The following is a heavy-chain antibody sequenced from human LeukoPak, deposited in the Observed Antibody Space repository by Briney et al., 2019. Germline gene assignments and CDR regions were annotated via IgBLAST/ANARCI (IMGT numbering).Heavy chain of an antibody. CDR1: GYTFTGYY. V-gene: IGHV1-2*02. CDR2: INPNSGGT. D-gene: IGHD2-2*01. J-gene: IGHJ5*02. CDR3: ARGGDCSSTSCPLNWFDP. Sequence: ASVKVSCKASGYTFTGYYMHWVRQAPGQGLEWMGWINPNSGGTNYAQKFQGRVTMTRDMSTSTVYMELSSLRSEDTAVYYCARGGDCSSTSCPLNWFDPWGQGTLVTVSS.